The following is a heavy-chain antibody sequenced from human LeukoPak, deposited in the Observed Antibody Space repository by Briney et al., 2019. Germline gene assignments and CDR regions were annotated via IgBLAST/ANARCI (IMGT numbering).Heavy chain of an antibody. D-gene: IGHD3-16*01. CDR3: ARRGIWDLQIGNWFDP. Sequence: PSETLSLTCSISGDSITTNSYWWGWIRQSPGKGLEWIGSIYSSGNNHYNPSLKSGATISAATSKSQYSLRLTSVTAADTAVYYCARRGIWDLQIGNWFDPWGQGILVTVSS. CDR2: IYSSGNN. V-gene: IGHV4-39*01. CDR1: GDSITTNSYW. J-gene: IGHJ5*02.